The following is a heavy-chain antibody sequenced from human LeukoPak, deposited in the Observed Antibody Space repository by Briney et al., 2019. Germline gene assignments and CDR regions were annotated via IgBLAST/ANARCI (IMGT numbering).Heavy chain of an antibody. CDR1: GDSITGSSYY. Sequence: SETLSLTCTVSGDSITGSSYYWGWIRQPPGKGLEWIGSMYYSGSTYSNPSLKSRVTISADTSKDQFSLKLKSVTAADTAVYYCARQYYDSTGYYYFDYWGQGTLVTVSS. D-gene: IGHD3-22*01. CDR2: MYYSGST. CDR3: ARQYYDSTGYYYFDY. V-gene: IGHV4-39*01. J-gene: IGHJ4*02.